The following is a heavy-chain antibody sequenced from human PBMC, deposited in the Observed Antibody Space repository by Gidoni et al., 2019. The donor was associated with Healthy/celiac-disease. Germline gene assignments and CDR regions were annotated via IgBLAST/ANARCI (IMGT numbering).Heavy chain of an antibody. D-gene: IGHD3-3*01. CDR3: ARGRLSWSGYLLDY. J-gene: IGHJ4*02. CDR1: GGSFSGYY. CDR2: INHSGST. Sequence: QVQLQQWGAGLLKPSETLSLTCAVYGGSFSGYYWSWIRQPPGKGLEWIGEINHSGSTNYNPSLKSRVTISVDTSKNQFSLKLSSVTAADTAVYYCARGRLSWSGYLLDYWGQGTLVTVSS. V-gene: IGHV4-34*01.